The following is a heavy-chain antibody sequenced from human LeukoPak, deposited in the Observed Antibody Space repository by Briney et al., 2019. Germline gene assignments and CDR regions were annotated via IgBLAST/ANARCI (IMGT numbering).Heavy chain of an antibody. J-gene: IGHJ4*02. CDR2: IRYDGSNK. CDR1: GFTFSSYG. Sequence: GGSLRLSCAASGFTFSSYGMHWVRQAPGKGLEWVSFIRYDGSNKYYADSVKGRFAISRDNSKNTLYLQMSSLRAEDTAVYYCAKDLSKELLYRRAKYYFDYWGQGTLVTVSS. CDR3: AKDLSKELLYRRAKYYFDY. D-gene: IGHD3-3*01. V-gene: IGHV3-30*02.